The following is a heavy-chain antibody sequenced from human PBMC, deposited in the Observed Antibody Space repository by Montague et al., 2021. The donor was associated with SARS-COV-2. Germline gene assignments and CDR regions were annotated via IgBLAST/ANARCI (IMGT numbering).Heavy chain of an antibody. Sequence: CAISGDSVSSNSVAWSCIRQSPSRGLEWLGRTYYRSKWYSDYAPXVRCRLTVNPDASKNEFSLELNYVTPEDTAVYYCVRYSGWFYFDFWGQGTLVTVSS. CDR1: GDSVSSNSVA. D-gene: IGHD6-19*01. CDR3: VRYSGWFYFDF. J-gene: IGHJ4*02. CDR2: TYYRSKWYS. V-gene: IGHV6-1*01.